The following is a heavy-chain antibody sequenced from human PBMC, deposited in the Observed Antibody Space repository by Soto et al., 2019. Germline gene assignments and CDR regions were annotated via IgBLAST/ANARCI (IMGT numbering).Heavy chain of an antibody. Sequence: QVQLVQSGAAVKKPGSSVKVSCKVSGGTFSSYAISWVRQAPGQGLEWMGGIIPIFGTANYARNFQGRVTITAYKSTSTAYMELSSLRSEDTAVYYCASFFEWGTYGMDVWGQGTTVTVSS. J-gene: IGHJ6*02. CDR2: IIPIFGTA. D-gene: IGHD3-3*01. CDR1: GGTFSSYA. CDR3: ASFFEWGTYGMDV. V-gene: IGHV1-69*06.